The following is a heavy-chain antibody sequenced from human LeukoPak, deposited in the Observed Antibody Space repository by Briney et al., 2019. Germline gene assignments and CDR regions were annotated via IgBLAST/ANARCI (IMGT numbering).Heavy chain of an antibody. Sequence: SETLSLTCTVSGGSISSGGYYWSWIRQPPGKGLEWIGEINHSGSTNYNPSLKSRVTISVDTSKNQFSLKLSSVTAADTAVYYCARARGLRGIVVVPAARGGWFDPWGQGTLVTVSS. CDR1: GGSISSGGYY. V-gene: IGHV4-39*07. J-gene: IGHJ5*02. CDR2: INHSGST. CDR3: ARARGLRGIVVVPAARGGWFDP. D-gene: IGHD2-2*01.